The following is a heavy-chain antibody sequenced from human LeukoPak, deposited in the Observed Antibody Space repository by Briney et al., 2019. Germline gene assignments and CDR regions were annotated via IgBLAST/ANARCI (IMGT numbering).Heavy chain of an antibody. J-gene: IGHJ3*02. V-gene: IGHV4-38-2*01. D-gene: IGHD2-2*01. Sequence: SETLSLTCAVSGYSISSGYYWGWIRQPPGKGLEWIGSIYHSGSTYYNPSLKSRVTISVDTSKNQFSLKLSSVTAADTAVYYCAISNIVVVPAAIPVGAFDIRGQGTMVTVSS. CDR1: GYSISSGYY. CDR3: AISNIVVVPAAIPVGAFDI. CDR2: IYHSGST.